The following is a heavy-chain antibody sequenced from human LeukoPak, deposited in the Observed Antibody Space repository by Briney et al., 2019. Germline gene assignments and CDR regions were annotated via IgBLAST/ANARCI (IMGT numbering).Heavy chain of an antibody. CDR3: ARDEYWYFQH. J-gene: IGHJ1*01. Sequence: GASVMVSCKASGYIFTNYAISWVRQAPGQGLEWMGWISTYNGNTKNAQKLQGRVTMTTDTSTSTAYMELRTLRSDDTAVYYCARDEYWYFQHWGQGTLVTVSS. V-gene: IGHV1-18*01. CDR1: GYIFTNYA. D-gene: IGHD2/OR15-2a*01. CDR2: ISTYNGNT.